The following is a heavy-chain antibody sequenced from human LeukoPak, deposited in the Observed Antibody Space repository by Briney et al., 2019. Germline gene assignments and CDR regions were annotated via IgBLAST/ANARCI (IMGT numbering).Heavy chain of an antibody. CDR3: ARHGEQLALY. CDR1: GGSIRSSGHY. J-gene: IGHJ4*02. Sequence: SETLSLTCTVSGGSIRSSGHYWGWIRQPPGQGLEWIGSIFHSGITHYNPSLKSRLTMSVDTSKSQFSLKLSSVTAADTAVYYCARHGEQLALYWGQGTLVTVSS. D-gene: IGHD6-6*01. CDR2: IFHSGIT. V-gene: IGHV4-39*01.